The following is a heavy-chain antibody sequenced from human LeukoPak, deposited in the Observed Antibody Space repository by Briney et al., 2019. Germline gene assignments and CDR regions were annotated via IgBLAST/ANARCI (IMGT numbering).Heavy chain of an antibody. CDR1: GGSISSSSYY. CDR2: IYTSGST. Sequence: PSETLSLTCTVSGGSISSSSYYWNWIRQPAGKGLEWIGRIYTSGSTNYNPSLKSRVTMSVDTSKNQFSLKVSFVTAADTAVYYCARDLGSSPGFDYWGQGTLVTVSS. CDR3: ARDLGSSPGFDY. V-gene: IGHV4-61*02. D-gene: IGHD6-6*01. J-gene: IGHJ4*02.